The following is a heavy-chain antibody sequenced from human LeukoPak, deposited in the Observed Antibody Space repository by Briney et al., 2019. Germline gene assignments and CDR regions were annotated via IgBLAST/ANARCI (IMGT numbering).Heavy chain of an antibody. CDR3: AASSGYYSLGY. CDR1: GVSFSGYY. CDR2: IYTSGST. Sequence: SETLSLTCAVYGVSFSGYYWSWLRQPAGKGLEWIGRIYTSGSTNYNPSLKSRVTMSVDTSKNQFSLKLSSVTAADTAVYYCAASSGYYSLGYWGQGTLVTVSS. V-gene: IGHV4-59*10. D-gene: IGHD3-22*01. J-gene: IGHJ4*02.